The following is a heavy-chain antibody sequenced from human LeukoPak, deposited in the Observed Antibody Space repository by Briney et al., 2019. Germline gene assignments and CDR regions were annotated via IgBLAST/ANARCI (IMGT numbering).Heavy chain of an antibody. CDR1: GGSISSYY. D-gene: IGHD3-22*01. V-gene: IGHV4-59*08. CDR3: ASATMGTSYYDSSAYYFRH. CDR2: IYYSGST. J-gene: IGHJ1*01. Sequence: KPSETLSLTCTVSGGSISSYYWSWIRQPPGKGLEWIGYIYYSGSTNYNPSLKSRVTISVDTSKNQFSLKLSSVTAADTAVYYCASATMGTSYYDSSAYYFRHWGQGTLVTVSS.